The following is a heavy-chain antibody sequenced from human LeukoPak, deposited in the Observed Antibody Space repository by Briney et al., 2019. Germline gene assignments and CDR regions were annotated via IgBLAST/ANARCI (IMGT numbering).Heavy chain of an antibody. CDR2: ISDTYGTT. D-gene: IGHD3-16*02. Sequence: SGGSLRLSCAASGFTFTNYAMTWVRQAPGKGLEWVSSISDTYGTTYYTDSVKGRCTISRDNSKNTVYLQLNNLRAEDTAIYFSVRHDSFIPLWGQGTLVTVSS. V-gene: IGHV3-23*01. CDR3: VRHDSFIPL. J-gene: IGHJ4*02. CDR1: GFTFTNYA.